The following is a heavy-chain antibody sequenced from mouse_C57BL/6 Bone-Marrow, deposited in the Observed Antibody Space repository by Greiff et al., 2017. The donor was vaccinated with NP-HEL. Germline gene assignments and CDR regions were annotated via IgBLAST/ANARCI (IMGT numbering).Heavy chain of an antibody. CDR3: ARQDYSDAMDY. CDR2: ISNGGGST. CDR1: GFTFSDYY. Sequence: EVHLVESGGGLVQPGGSLKLSCAASGFTFSDYYMYWVSQTPEKRLEWVAYISNGGGSTYYPDTVKGRFTISRDNAKNTLYLQMSRLKSEDTAMYYCARQDYSDAMDYWGQGTSVTVSS. D-gene: IGHD1-1*01. J-gene: IGHJ4*01. V-gene: IGHV5-12*01.